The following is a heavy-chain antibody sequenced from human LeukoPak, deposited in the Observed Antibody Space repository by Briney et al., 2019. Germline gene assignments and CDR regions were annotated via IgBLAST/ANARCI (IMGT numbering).Heavy chain of an antibody. D-gene: IGHD1-1*01. CDR1: GFTFSNYA. V-gene: IGHV3-23*01. Sequence: GGSLRLSCAASGFTFSNYALSWVRLAPGKGLEWVSSISGSGGSTYYADSVKGRFTISRDNSKNTLYLQMNSLRGEDTAVYYCAKGGGYDGHHVSDYWGQGTLVTVSS. CDR3: AKGGGYDGHHVSDY. J-gene: IGHJ4*02. CDR2: ISGSGGST.